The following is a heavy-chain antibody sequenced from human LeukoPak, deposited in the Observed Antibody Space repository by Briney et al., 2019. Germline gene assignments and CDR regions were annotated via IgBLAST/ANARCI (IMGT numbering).Heavy chain of an antibody. J-gene: IGHJ4*02. CDR1: GYTFTGYY. D-gene: IGHD3-10*01. V-gene: IGHV1-2*02. CDR3: ARAWGAYGSGSYYYFDY. CDR2: INPNSGGT. Sequence: GASVKVPSKASGYTFTGYYMHWVRQAPGQGLEWMGWINPNSGGTNYAQKFQGRVTMTRDTSISTAYMELSRLRSDDTAVYYCARAWGAYGSGSYYYFDYWGQGTLVTVSS.